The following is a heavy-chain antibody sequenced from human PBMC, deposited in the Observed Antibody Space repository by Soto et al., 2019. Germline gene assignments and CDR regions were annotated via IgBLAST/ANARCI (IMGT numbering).Heavy chain of an antibody. J-gene: IGHJ4*02. CDR2: IYNSGST. Sequence: SETLSLTCTVSGVSISSYYWRWIRQPAGKGLEWIGRIYNSGSTNYNPSLKSRVTMSVETTKNKFSLELSSVTAADTAVHYCARATRDYGDYGYFDYWGQGTLVTVSS. CDR1: GVSISSYY. V-gene: IGHV4-4*07. CDR3: ARATRDYGDYGYFDY. D-gene: IGHD4-17*01.